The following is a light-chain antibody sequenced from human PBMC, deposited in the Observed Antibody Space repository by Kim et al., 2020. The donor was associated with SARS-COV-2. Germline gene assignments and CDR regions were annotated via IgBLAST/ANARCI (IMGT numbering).Light chain of an antibody. CDR2: QDT. Sequence: SYELTQPPSLSVSPGQTASITCSGDKLGTKYACWYQQKPGQSPVLVIYQDTKRPSGILERFSGSNSGNTATLTISRTQAMDEADYYCQAWDSSIVVFGGGTQLTVL. V-gene: IGLV3-1*01. CDR3: QAWDSSIVV. J-gene: IGLJ2*01. CDR1: KLGTKY.